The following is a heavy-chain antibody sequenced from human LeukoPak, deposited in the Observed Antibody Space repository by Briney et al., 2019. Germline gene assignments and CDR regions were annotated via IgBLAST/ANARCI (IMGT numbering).Heavy chain of an antibody. CDR2: INHSGST. D-gene: IGHD2-2*01. CDR1: GFTFSDYY. CDR3: ASGDPADY. Sequence: GSLRLSCAASGFTFSDYYMSWIRQPPGKGLEWIGEINHSGSTNYNPSLKSRVTISVDTSKNQFSLKLSSVTAADTAVYYCASGDPADYWGQGTLVTVSS. V-gene: IGHV4-34*01. J-gene: IGHJ4*02.